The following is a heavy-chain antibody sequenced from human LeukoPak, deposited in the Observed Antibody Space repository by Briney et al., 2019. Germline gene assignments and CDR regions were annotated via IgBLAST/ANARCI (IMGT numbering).Heavy chain of an antibody. J-gene: IGHJ3*02. D-gene: IGHD3-10*01. CDR2: INRDGSST. Sequence: GGSLRLSCAASGFIVSTNYMNWVRQAPGKGLVWVSRINRDGSSTSYADSVKGRFTISRDNAKNTLYLQMNSLRAEDTAVYHCAREYYGSGTADAFDIWGQGTMVTVSS. CDR3: AREYYGSGTADAFDI. CDR1: GFIVSTNY. V-gene: IGHV3-74*01.